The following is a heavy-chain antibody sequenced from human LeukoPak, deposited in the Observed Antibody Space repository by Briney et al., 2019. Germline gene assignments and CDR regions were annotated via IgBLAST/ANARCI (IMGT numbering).Heavy chain of an antibody. V-gene: IGHV4-34*01. D-gene: IGHD2-15*01. CDR3: ARGLSAIVY. J-gene: IGHJ4*02. CDR2: INHSGST. CDR1: GGSFSGYY. Sequence: PSETLSLTCVVYGGSFSGYYWSWIRQPPGKGLEWIGEINHSGSTNYNPSLESRVTISVDTSKNQFSLKLSSVTAADTAVYYCARGLSAIVYWGQGTLVTVSS.